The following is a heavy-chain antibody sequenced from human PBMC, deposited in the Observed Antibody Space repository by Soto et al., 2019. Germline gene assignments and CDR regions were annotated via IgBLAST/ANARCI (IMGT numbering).Heavy chain of an antibody. CDR2: IYYSGST. J-gene: IGHJ6*02. V-gene: IGHV4-31*03. D-gene: IGHD3-22*01. CDR3: ARAHNRFTTDEYYYDSSGQNYYYGMDV. CDR1: GGSISSGGYY. Sequence: QVQLQESGPGLVKPSQTLSLTCTVSGGSISSGGYYWSWIRQHPGKGLEWIGYIYYSGSTYYNPSLKSRVTISVDTSKNQFSLKLSSVTAADTAVYYCARAHNRFTTDEYYYDSSGQNYYYGMDVWGQGTTVTVSS.